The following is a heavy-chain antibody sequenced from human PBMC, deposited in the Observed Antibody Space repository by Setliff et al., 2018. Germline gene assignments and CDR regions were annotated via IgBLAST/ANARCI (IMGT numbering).Heavy chain of an antibody. CDR2: MSGSGGSI. CDR3: AGQGPIFGSGLIPGFDQ. D-gene: IGHD3-3*01. V-gene: IGHV3-23*01. CDR1: GFTFTSYV. J-gene: IGHJ4*02. Sequence: PGGSLRLSCVASGFTFTSYVMTWVRQAPGKGLEWVSAMSGSGGSINYADSVKGRFTTSRDNSKNTLSLQMSSLRTEDTAIYFCAGQGPIFGSGLIPGFDQWGQGTMVTVSS.